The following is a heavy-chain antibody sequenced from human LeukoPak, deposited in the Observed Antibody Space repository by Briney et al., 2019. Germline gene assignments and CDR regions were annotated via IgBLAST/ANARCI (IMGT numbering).Heavy chain of an antibody. CDR3: ARDRGLQFLY. CDR2: INPNSGGT. J-gene: IGHJ4*02. Sequence: ASVKVSCKASGYTFTSYDINWVRQATGQGLEWMGWINPNSGGTNYAQKFQGRVTMTRDTSISTAYMELSRLRSDDTAVYYCARDRGLQFLYWGQGTLVTVSS. V-gene: IGHV1-2*02. CDR1: GYTFTSYD. D-gene: IGHD5-24*01.